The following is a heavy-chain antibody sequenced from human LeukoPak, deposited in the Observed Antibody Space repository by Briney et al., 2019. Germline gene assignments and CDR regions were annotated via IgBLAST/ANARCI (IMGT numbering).Heavy chain of an antibody. J-gene: IGHJ4*02. V-gene: IGHV1-69*05. CDR1: GRTFSSYA. CDR3: ARDRVFEYCSRTSCYGLDY. Sequence: GPSVTVSCKAYGRTFSSYAISWVRQAPGQGLEWMGRIIPIFGTANYAKKFQGRVTITTDESTSPTYMELSSLRSEDTAVYYCARDRVFEYCSRTSCYGLDYWGQGTLVTVSS. D-gene: IGHD2-2*01. CDR2: IIPIFGTA.